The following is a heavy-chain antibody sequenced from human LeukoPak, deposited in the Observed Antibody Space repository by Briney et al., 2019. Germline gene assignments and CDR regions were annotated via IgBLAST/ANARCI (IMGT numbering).Heavy chain of an antibody. CDR1: GFTFSSYW. V-gene: IGHV3-7*01. J-gene: IGHJ4*02. D-gene: IGHD2-2*01. Sequence: GGSLRLSCAASGFTFSSYWMSWVRQAPGKGLEWVANIKQDGSEEYYVDSVKGRFTISRDNAKNSLYLQMNSLRAEDTAVYYCARGGFVVVPAAIEGDYWGQGTLVTVSS. CDR2: IKQDGSEE. CDR3: ARGGFVVVPAAIEGDY.